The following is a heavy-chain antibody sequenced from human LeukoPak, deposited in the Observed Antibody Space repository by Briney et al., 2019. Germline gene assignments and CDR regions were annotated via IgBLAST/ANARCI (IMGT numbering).Heavy chain of an antibody. J-gene: IGHJ3*02. V-gene: IGHV3-23*01. CDR3: AKKTFGGVDI. CDR2: ISGSGART. Sequence: GGSLRLSCAASGFTFSSYAMSWVRQAPGKGLEWVSAISGSGARTYYADFVKGRFTISRDNSRNTLYLQMNSLRAEHTAVYYCAKKTFGGVDIWGQGTMVTVSS. CDR1: GFTFSSYA. D-gene: IGHD3-16*01.